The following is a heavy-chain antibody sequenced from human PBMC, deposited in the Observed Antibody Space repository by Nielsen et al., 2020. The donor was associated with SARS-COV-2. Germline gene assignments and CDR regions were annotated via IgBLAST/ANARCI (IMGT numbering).Heavy chain of an antibody. CDR1: GGSISSSSYY. J-gene: IGHJ6*03. CDR3: ARGRDGGIYAYLHHMDV. Sequence: SETLSLTCTVSGGSISSSSYYWGWIRQPPGKGLEWIGSIYYSGSTYYISPLTSRVTISVDTSRRQFSLKMTSLTAADTAVYYCARGRDGGIYAYLHHMDVWGEGTAVTVSS. D-gene: IGHD5-24*01. CDR2: IYYSGST. V-gene: IGHV4-39*07.